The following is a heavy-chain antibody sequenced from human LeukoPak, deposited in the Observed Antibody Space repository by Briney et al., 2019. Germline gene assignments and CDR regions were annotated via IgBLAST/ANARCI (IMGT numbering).Heavy chain of an antibody. Sequence: GGSLRLSCAASGFTFSSYSMNWVRQAPGKGLEWVSSISSSSSYIYYADSVKGRFTISRDNSKNTLYLQMNSLRAEDTAVYYCAKGGDEYYDSSGYSYNWFDPWGQGTLVTVSS. CDR3: AKGGDEYYDSSGYSYNWFDP. D-gene: IGHD3-22*01. CDR1: GFTFSSYS. V-gene: IGHV3-21*01. J-gene: IGHJ5*02. CDR2: ISSSSSYI.